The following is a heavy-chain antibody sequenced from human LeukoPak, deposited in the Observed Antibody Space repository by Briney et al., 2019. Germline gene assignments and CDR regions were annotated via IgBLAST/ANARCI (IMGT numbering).Heavy chain of an antibody. CDR1: GYTFINYD. CDR2: MNPNNGRT. V-gene: IGHV1-8*01. CDR3: ARGLVDTGTTSYYYHMDV. J-gene: IGHJ6*03. Sequence: ASVKVSCEASGYTFINYDINWVRQATGQGLEWMGWMNPNNGRTGYAQKFQGRVTMTRNSSISTAYMELNTLTSHDTAVYYCARGLVDTGTTSYYYHMDVWGKGTTVTVSS. D-gene: IGHD1-7*01.